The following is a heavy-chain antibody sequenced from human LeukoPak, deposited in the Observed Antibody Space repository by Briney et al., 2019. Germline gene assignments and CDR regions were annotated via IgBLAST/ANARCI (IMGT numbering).Heavy chain of an antibody. D-gene: IGHD3-16*01. CDR3: ARALGDLGPHAFDI. Sequence: SETLSLTCTVSGGSISSYYWSWIRQPPGKGLEWIGYIYYSGSTNYNPSLKSRVTISVDTSKNQFSLKLSSETAADTAVYYCARALGDLGPHAFDIWGQGTMVTVSS. V-gene: IGHV4-59*01. J-gene: IGHJ3*02. CDR2: IYYSGST. CDR1: GGSISSYY.